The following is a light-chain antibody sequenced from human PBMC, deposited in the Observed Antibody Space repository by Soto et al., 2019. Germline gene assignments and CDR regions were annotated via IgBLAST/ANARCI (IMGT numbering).Light chain of an antibody. CDR2: GNS. CDR1: SSNIGAGYD. CDR3: QSYDNSLSGSYV. Sequence: QSVLTQPPSVSGAPGQRVTISCTGSSSNIGAGYDVHWYQQLPGTAPKLLIYGNSNRPSGVPDRFSGSKSGTSASLAITGLRAEDEADYYCQSYDNSLSGSYVFGTGTKLTVL. V-gene: IGLV1-40*01. J-gene: IGLJ1*01.